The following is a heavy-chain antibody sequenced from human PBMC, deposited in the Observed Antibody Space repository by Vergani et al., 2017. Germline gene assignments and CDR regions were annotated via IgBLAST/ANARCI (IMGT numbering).Heavy chain of an antibody. J-gene: IGHJ6*02. CDR2: INHSGST. Sequence: QVQLQQWGAGLLKPSETLSLTCAVYGGSFSGYYWSWIRQPPGKGLEWIGEINHSGSTNYNPSLKSRVTISRDNAKNSLYLQMNSLRAEDTAVYYCARDPTGSYYNRYYYGMDVWGQGTTVTVSS. CDR1: GGSFSGYY. CDR3: ARDPTGSYYNRYYYGMDV. D-gene: IGHD3-10*01. V-gene: IGHV4-34*01.